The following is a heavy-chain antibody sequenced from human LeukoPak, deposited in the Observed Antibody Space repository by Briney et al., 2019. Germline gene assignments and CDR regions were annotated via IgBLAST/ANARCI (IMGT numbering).Heavy chain of an antibody. J-gene: IGHJ4*02. Sequence: SETLSLTCAVYGGSFSGYYWSWIRQPPGKGLEWIGEINHSGSTNYNPSLKSRVTISVDTSKNQFSLKLSSMTAADTAVYYCAREIRYLDYWGQGTLVTVSS. CDR2: INHSGST. V-gene: IGHV4-34*01. D-gene: IGHD4-17*01. CDR3: AREIRYLDY. CDR1: GGSFSGYY.